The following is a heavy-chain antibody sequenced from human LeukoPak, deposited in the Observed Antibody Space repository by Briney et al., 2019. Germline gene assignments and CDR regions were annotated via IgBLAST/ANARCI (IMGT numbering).Heavy chain of an antibody. Sequence: PGGSLRLSCAASGFTFSSYAMHWVRQAPGKGLEWVAVISYDGSNKYYADSVKGRFTISRDNSKYTLYLQMNSLRAEDTAVYYCAREIAVAGTVRDYWGQGTLVTVSS. CDR3: AREIAVAGTVRDY. CDR1: GFTFSSYA. J-gene: IGHJ4*02. V-gene: IGHV3-30*04. CDR2: ISYDGSNK. D-gene: IGHD6-19*01.